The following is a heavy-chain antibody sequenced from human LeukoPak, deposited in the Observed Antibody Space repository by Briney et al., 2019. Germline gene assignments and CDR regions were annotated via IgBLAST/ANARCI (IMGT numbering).Heavy chain of an antibody. D-gene: IGHD3-3*01. Sequence: PGGSLRLSCEVSGFTFSNYAMNWVRQAPGKGLEWVSSISSSSSYIYYADSVKGRFTISRDNAKNSLYLQMNSLRAEDTAVYYCARADWSGKPSGDWGQGTLVTVSS. V-gene: IGHV3-21*01. CDR2: ISSSSSYI. J-gene: IGHJ4*02. CDR1: GFTFSNYA. CDR3: ARADWSGKPSGD.